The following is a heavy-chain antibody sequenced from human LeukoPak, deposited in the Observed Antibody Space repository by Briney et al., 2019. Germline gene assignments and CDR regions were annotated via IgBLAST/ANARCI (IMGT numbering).Heavy chain of an antibody. Sequence: PSETLSLTCSVSGVSINSYYGTWIRQPPGKGLEYIGYIYYSGSTNYNPSLKSRVTISVDTSKDQFSLKLTSVTASDTAMYFCARVNKYYYYMDVWGKGTTVTVSS. V-gene: IGHV4-59*08. D-gene: IGHD2/OR15-2a*01. J-gene: IGHJ6*03. CDR1: GVSINSYY. CDR3: ARVNKYYYYMDV. CDR2: IYYSGST.